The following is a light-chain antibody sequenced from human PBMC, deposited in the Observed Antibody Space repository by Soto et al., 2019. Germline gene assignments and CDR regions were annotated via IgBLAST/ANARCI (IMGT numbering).Light chain of an antibody. CDR3: KQYNTYAT. V-gene: IGKV1-5*01. J-gene: IGKJ5*01. CDR2: DAS. Sequence: DIQMTQSPSTLSASVGDRVTITCRASQSISGCLAWYQQKPGKAPKFLIYDASTLKTGVPSRFSGSGSGSEFNFTITGLQPDDFATYFCKQYNTYATFGQGTRLEIK. CDR1: QSISGC.